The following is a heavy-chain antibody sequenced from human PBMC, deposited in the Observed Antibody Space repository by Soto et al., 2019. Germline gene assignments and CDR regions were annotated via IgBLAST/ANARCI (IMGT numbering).Heavy chain of an antibody. J-gene: IGHJ4*02. D-gene: IGHD3-10*01. Sequence: QVQLVQSGAEVKKPGASVKVSCKASGYTFTNYDISWVRQAPGQGLEWMGWISAYNGKTNYAQRLQGRHTITTETSTSTAYMGRRSVRADDTAVYYCARERAPPSYYYGSGSYYYDYWGQGTPVTVSS. CDR1: GYTFTNYD. CDR3: ARERAPPSYYYGSGSYYYDY. CDR2: ISAYNGKT. V-gene: IGHV1-18*01.